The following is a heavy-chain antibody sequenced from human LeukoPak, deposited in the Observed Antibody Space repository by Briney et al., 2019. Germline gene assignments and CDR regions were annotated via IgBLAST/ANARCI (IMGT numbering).Heavy chain of an antibody. CDR2: IHRSGSP. CDR1: LDSTTSNF. D-gene: IGHD1-7*01. CDR3: ARQEELRKSYYYAMDV. J-gene: IGHJ6*02. Sequence: SETLSLTCTVSLDSTTSNFWSWVRQPPGKGLEWIGEIHRSGSPNYNPSLQSRVTMSVDTSKNQFSLKLSSVTAADTAVYFCARQEELRKSYYYAMDVWGQGTTVTVFS. V-gene: IGHV4-59*08.